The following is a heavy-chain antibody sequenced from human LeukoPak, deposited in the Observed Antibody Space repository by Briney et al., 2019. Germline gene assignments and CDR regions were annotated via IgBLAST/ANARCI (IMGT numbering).Heavy chain of an antibody. J-gene: IGHJ3*02. Sequence: PGGSLRLSCAASGFTFSSYSMTWVRQAPGKGLEWVSSISSSSSYIYYAESVKGRFTISRDNAKNSLYLQMNSLRAEDTAVYYCARKYYDFWSGYSHAFDIWGQGTMVTVSS. CDR1: GFTFSSYS. CDR2: ISSSSSYI. D-gene: IGHD3-3*01. V-gene: IGHV3-21*01. CDR3: ARKYYDFWSGYSHAFDI.